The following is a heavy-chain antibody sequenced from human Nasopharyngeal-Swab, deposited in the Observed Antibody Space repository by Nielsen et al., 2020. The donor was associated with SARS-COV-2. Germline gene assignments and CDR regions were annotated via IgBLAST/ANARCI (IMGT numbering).Heavy chain of an antibody. D-gene: IGHD3-22*01. CDR3: ASGDSSGYYSDY. J-gene: IGHJ4*02. Sequence: SLKISCAASGFTFDDYAMHWVRQAPGKGLEWVSGISWNSGSIGYADSVKGRFTISRDNAKNSLYLQMNSLRAEDTALYYCASGDSSGYYSDYWGQGTLVTVPS. V-gene: IGHV3-9*01. CDR2: ISWNSGSI. CDR1: GFTFDDYA.